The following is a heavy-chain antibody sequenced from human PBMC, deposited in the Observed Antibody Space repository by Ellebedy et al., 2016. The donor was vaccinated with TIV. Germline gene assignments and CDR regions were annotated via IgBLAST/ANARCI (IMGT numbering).Heavy chain of an antibody. CDR1: GFTPSSYW. J-gene: IGHJ4*02. Sequence: PGGSLRLSCATSGFTPSSYWMHWVRQAPGKGLVWVSRINGDGSSTNYTDSAKGRFTISRDNAKSTLYLQMNSLRVEDTAVYYCAKELVSRGSLTFDYWGQGILVTVSS. CDR2: INGDGSST. V-gene: IGHV3-74*01. CDR3: AKELVSRGSLTFDY. D-gene: IGHD6-19*01.